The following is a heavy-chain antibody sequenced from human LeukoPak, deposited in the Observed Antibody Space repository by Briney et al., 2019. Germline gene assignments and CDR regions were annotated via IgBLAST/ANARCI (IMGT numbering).Heavy chain of an antibody. CDR3: ARDPSSGLKDAFDI. Sequence: SETLSLTCTVSGGSISSGGFYWSWIRQLPGKGLEWIGYIYDSGSTYDNPSLKSRVNISIDTSKNQFSLKLRSVTAADTAVYYCARDPSSGLKDAFDIWGQGTMVSVSS. J-gene: IGHJ3*02. V-gene: IGHV4-31*03. D-gene: IGHD3-16*01. CDR2: IYDSGST. CDR1: GGSISSGGFY.